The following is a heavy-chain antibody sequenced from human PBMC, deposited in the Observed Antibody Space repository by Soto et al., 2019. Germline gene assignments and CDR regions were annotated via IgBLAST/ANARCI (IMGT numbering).Heavy chain of an antibody. CDR3: ASPNTAMVTPAFDI. CDR1: GGSNSGSIC. D-gene: IGHD5-18*01. CDR2: IYHSGST. Sequence: TESVSLTAAVSGGSNSGSICWSWVRQPPGKGLEWIGEIYHSGSTNYNPSLKSRVTISVDKSKNQFSLKLSSVTAADTAVYYCASPNTAMVTPAFDIWGQGTMVS. J-gene: IGHJ3*02. V-gene: IGHV4-4*02.